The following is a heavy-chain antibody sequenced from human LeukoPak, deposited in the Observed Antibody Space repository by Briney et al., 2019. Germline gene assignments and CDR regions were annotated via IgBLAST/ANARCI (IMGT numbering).Heavy chain of an antibody. Sequence: SVKVSCKASGFTFTSSAVQWVRQARGQRLEWIGWIVVGSGNTNYAQKFQERVTITRDMSTSTAYMELSSLRSEDTAVYYCAAVEKLLWFRELFNYGMDAWGQGTTVTVSS. J-gene: IGHJ6*02. D-gene: IGHD3-10*01. CDR1: GFTFTSSA. V-gene: IGHV1-58*01. CDR2: IVVGSGNT. CDR3: AAVEKLLWFRELFNYGMDA.